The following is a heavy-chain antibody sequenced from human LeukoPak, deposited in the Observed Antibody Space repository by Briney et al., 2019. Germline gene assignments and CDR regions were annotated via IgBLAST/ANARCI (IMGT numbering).Heavy chain of an antibody. Sequence: PSETLSLTCTVPGGSISNGDYYWSWIRQPPGKGLEWIGYIYYSGSTYYNPSLKSRVTISVDTTKNTFSLKLSSVTAADTAVYYCARVDLYSSSWRASNWFDPWGQGTLVTVSS. CDR3: ARVDLYSSSWRASNWFDP. J-gene: IGHJ5*02. CDR2: IYYSGST. D-gene: IGHD6-13*01. V-gene: IGHV4-30-4*01. CDR1: GGSISNGDYY.